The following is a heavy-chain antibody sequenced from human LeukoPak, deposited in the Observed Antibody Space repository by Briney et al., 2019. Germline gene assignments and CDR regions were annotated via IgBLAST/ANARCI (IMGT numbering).Heavy chain of an antibody. Sequence: ASVKVSCKASGYTFTSYGISWVRQAPGQGLEWMGWISAYNGNTNYAQKLQGRVTMTTDTSTSTAYMELRSLRSDDTAVYYCARDYGYGGNSGQTSWGQGTLVTVSS. CDR2: ISAYNGNT. CDR3: ARDYGYGGNSGQTS. CDR1: GYTFTSYG. J-gene: IGHJ4*02. V-gene: IGHV1-18*01. D-gene: IGHD4-23*01.